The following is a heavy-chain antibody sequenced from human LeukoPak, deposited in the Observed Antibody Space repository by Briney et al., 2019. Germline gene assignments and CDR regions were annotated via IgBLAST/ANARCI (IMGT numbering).Heavy chain of an antibody. J-gene: IGHJ4*02. D-gene: IGHD3-16*01. CDR2: ISAYNGNT. V-gene: IGHV1-18*01. CDR1: GYTFTSYG. CDR3: ARQREMWGDFDY. Sequence: ASVKVSCKASGYTFTSYGISRVRQAPGQGLEWMGWISAYNGNTNYAQKLQGRVTMTTDTSTSTAYMELRSLRSDDTAVYYCARQREMWGDFDYWGQGTLVTVSS.